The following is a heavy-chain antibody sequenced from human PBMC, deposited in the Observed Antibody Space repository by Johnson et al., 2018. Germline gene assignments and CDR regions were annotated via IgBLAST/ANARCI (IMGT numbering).Heavy chain of an antibody. CDR1: GFIFDDYG. CDR2: LSWNRGRI. D-gene: IGHD1-26*01. V-gene: IGHV3-9*01. CDR3: AREATGHDAFDI. Sequence: VQLVESGGGLVQPGRSLRLSCAASGFIFDDYGIHWVRQVPGKGLEWVSGLSWNRGRIGSADSVKGRFPISRDNAKNSLYLQMNSLRPEDTALYYCAREATGHDAFDIWGQGTMVTVSS. J-gene: IGHJ3*02.